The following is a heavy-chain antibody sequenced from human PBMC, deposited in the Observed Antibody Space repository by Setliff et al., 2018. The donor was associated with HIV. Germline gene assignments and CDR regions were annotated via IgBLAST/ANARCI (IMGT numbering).Heavy chain of an antibody. Sequence: SETLSLTCTVSGGSISNGSYYWSWIRQPAGMGLEWIGRIYISGSTNSNPSLKSRVTMSVDTSKNQFSLKLSSVTAADTATYYCARTFGDLKHYNYYYTIDVWGQGTTVTVSS. CDR3: ARTFGDLKHYNYYYTIDV. V-gene: IGHV4-61*02. D-gene: IGHD3-10*01. J-gene: IGHJ6*02. CDR2: IYISGST. CDR1: GGSISNGSYY.